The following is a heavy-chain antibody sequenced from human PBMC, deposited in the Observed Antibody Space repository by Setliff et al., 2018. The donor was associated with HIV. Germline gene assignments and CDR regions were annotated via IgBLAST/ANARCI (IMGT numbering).Heavy chain of an antibody. D-gene: IGHD1-26*01. CDR3: GRGGATTFFDY. Sequence: SETLSLTCTVSGGSITGYFWNWIRQSPGKGLEWIGYIYYNGNTNYNPTLNSRGTISVDTSKNQFSLKLSSVTAADTAVYYCGRGGATTFFDYWGQGTLVTVSS. CDR2: IYYNGNT. V-gene: IGHV4-59*12. CDR1: GGSITGYF. J-gene: IGHJ4*02.